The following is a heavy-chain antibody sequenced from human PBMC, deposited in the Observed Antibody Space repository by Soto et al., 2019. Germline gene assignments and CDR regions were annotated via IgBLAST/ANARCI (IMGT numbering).Heavy chain of an antibody. CDR3: ARMTVRGVIHFDY. CDR1: GFSLNTSGMC. CDR2: IDWDDDK. D-gene: IGHD3-10*01. J-gene: IGHJ4*02. Sequence: SGPTLVNPTQTLTLTCTFSGFSLNTSGMCVSWIRQPPGKALEWLALIDWDDDKYYTTSLKTRLTISKDTYKNQVVLRMTNMDPVDTATYYCARMTVRGVIHFDYWGQGTLVTVSS. V-gene: IGHV2-70*01.